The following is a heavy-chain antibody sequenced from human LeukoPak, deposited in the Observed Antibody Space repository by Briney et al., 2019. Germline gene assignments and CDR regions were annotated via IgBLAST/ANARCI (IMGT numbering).Heavy chain of an antibody. CDR3: ARAMDC. CDR1: GFTFSNYW. Sequence: GGSPRLSCVGSGFTFSNYWMNWVRQAPGKGLEWVANIKQDGSEKYYVDSVKGRFTISRDNAKNSLYLQMYSLRAEDTAVYYCARAMDCWGQGTLVTVSS. CDR2: IKQDGSEK. J-gene: IGHJ4*02. V-gene: IGHV3-7*03.